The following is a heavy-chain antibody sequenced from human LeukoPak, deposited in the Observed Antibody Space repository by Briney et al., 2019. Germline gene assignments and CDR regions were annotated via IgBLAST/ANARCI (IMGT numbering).Heavy chain of an antibody. Sequence: SETLSLTCTVSGGSISTYYGNWIRQPPGKGLQWIGHIYHSGSTNYNPSLKSRVTISVDTSKNEFSLKFSSVTAADTAVYFCARGSYCSGGNCMFDYWGQGTMVTVSS. D-gene: IGHD2-15*01. CDR3: ARGSYCSGGNCMFDY. J-gene: IGHJ4*02. CDR1: GGSISTYY. CDR2: IYHSGST. V-gene: IGHV4-59*01.